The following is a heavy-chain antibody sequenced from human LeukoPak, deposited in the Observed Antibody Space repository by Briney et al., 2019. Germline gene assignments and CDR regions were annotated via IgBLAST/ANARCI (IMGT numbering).Heavy chain of an antibody. V-gene: IGHV3-9*01. J-gene: IGHJ3*02. D-gene: IGHD6-19*01. CDR3: TQQWLVLGAFDI. CDR2: ISWNSGSI. CDR1: GFTFDDYA. Sequence: PGGSLRLSCAASGFTFDDYAMHWVRQAPGKGLEWVSGISWNSGSIGYADSVKGRFTISRDNSKNTLYLQMNSLRAEDTAVYYCTQQWLVLGAFDIWGQGTMVTVSS.